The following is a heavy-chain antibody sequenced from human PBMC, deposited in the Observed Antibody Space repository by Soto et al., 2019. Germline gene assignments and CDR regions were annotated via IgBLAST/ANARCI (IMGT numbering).Heavy chain of an antibody. J-gene: IGHJ4*02. CDR3: SRSLNS. CDR1: GFTFSTYW. V-gene: IGHV3-7*01. CDR2: INQDGSEK. Sequence: GGSLRLSCAASGFTFSTYWMDWVRQTPGKGLEWVANINQDGSEKNYVDSVKGRFTISRDNAKSSLYLQMSSLTAEDSALYYCSRSLNSWGQGTLVTVSS.